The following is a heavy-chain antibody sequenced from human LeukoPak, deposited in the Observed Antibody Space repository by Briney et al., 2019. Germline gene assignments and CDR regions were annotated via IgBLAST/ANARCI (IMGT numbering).Heavy chain of an antibody. CDR3: ARVDSSSWYSYYYGMDV. D-gene: IGHD6-13*01. V-gene: IGHV1-8*01. J-gene: IGHJ6*02. CDR1: GYTFTSYD. CDR2: MNPNSGNT. Sequence: AASVKVSCKASGYTFTSYDINWVRQATGQGLEWMGWMNPNSGNTGYAQKFQGRVTMTRNTSISTAYMELSSLRSEDTAVYYCARVDSSSWYSYYYGMDVWGQGTTVTVSS.